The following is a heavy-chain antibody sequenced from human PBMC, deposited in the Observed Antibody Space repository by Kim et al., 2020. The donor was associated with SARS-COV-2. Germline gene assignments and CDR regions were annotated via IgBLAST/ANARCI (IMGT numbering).Heavy chain of an antibody. CDR1: GFTFSSYA. CDR2: ISGSGGST. V-gene: IGHV3-23*01. Sequence: GGSLRLSCAASGFTFSSYAMSWVRQAPGKGLEWVSAISGSGGSTYYADSVKGRFTISRDNSKNTLYLQMNSLRAEDTAVYYCAKDRGSSGWFWVPSDYWGQGTLVTVSS. D-gene: IGHD6-19*01. J-gene: IGHJ4*02. CDR3: AKDRGSSGWFWVPSDY.